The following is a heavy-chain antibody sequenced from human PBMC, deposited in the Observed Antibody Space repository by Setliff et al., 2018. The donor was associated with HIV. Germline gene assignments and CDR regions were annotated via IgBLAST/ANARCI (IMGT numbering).Heavy chain of an antibody. CDR3: ARTDIEAGHNHFDY. Sequence: PSETLSLTCAVYGGSLSGHYWTWIRQPPGKGLEWIGEINHSGSTTYNPSLKSRVTIKVDTFHNQFSLKLSSVTAADTAVYYCARTDIEAGHNHFDYWGQGTLVTVSS. V-gene: IGHV4-34*01. D-gene: IGHD5-12*01. J-gene: IGHJ4*02. CDR1: GGSLSGHY. CDR2: INHSGST.